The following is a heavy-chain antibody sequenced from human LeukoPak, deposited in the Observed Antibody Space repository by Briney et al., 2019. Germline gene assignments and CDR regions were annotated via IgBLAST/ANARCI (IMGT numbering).Heavy chain of an antibody. Sequence: GGSLRLSCAASGFTFNSYWMHWVRQAPGKGLVWVSRINGDGTSTSYADSVKGRFTISRDNAKNTLYLQVNSLRAEDTAVYYCGRAILTGYYNWFDPWGQGTLVTVSS. CDR2: INGDGTST. V-gene: IGHV3-74*01. J-gene: IGHJ5*02. D-gene: IGHD3-9*01. CDR1: GFTFNSYW. CDR3: GRAILTGYYNWFDP.